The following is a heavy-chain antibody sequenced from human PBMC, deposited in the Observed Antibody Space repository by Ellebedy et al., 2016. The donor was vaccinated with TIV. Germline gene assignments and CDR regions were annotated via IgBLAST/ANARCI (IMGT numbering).Heavy chain of an antibody. V-gene: IGHV4-31*03. J-gene: IGHJ4*02. CDR1: GGSISSGGYY. CDR3: ARGDGSGSYYR. CDR2: NYKGGDT. D-gene: IGHD3-10*01. Sequence: SETLSLXCTVSGGSISSGGYYWSWIRQHPGKGLEWIGHNYKGGDTYYNPSLKSRVVISMDTSKNQFSLKVISVTAADTAVYYCARGDGSGSYYRWGQGTLVTVSS.